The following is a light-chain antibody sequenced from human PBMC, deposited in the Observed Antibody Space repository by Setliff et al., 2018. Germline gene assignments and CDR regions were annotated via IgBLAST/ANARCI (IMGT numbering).Light chain of an antibody. J-gene: IGKJ4*01. CDR1: QNVLYSVNNKNY. Sequence: DIVMTQSPDSLAVSLGERATINCKSSQNVLYSVNNKNYIAWYQQKPGQPPKLLIYWASTRQSGVPDRFSGSGSGTDFTLTISSLQAEDVAVYYCQQYYSTLLTFGGGTKVDIK. CDR2: WAS. V-gene: IGKV4-1*01. CDR3: QQYYSTLLT.